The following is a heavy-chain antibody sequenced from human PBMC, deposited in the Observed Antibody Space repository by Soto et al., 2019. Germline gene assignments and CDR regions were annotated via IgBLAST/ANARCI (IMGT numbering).Heavy chain of an antibody. Sequence: GASVKVSCKASTYTFTSFGVSWVRQAPGQGLEWMGWISGYNGHTNFAQELQGRLTMTTDTPTNTAYMELRCLTSDDTAVYYCATSGANRPVYYHGMDVWGQGTTVTVSS. CDR2: ISGYNGHT. CDR3: ATSGANRPVYYHGMDV. CDR1: TYTFTSFG. D-gene: IGHD1-26*01. V-gene: IGHV1-18*04. J-gene: IGHJ6*02.